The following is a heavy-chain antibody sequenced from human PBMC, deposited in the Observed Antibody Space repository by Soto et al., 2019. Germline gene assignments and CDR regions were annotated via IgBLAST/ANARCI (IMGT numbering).Heavy chain of an antibody. CDR2: IYPGDSDT. D-gene: IGHD6-13*01. V-gene: IGHV5-51*01. CDR1: GYSFANYW. Sequence: PGESLKISCKGSGYSFANYWIGWVRQMPGKGLEWMAFIYPGDSDTRYSPSFQGQVTISADKSINTAYLQWGSLKASDTAIYYCARRGYSSSWGALDIWGQGTMVTVSS. CDR3: ARRGYSSSWGALDI. J-gene: IGHJ3*02.